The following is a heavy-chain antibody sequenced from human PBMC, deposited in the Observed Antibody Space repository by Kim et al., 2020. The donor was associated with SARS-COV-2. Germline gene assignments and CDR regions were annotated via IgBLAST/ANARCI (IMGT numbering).Heavy chain of an antibody. V-gene: IGHV1-58*01. D-gene: IGHD5-12*01. J-gene: IGHJ4*02. CDR1: GFTFTSSA. Sequence: SVKVSCKASGFTFTSSAVQWVRQARGQRLEWIGWIVVGSGNTNYAQKFQERVTITRDMSTSTAYMELSSLRSEDTAVYYCAADREADGYKADYWGQGTLVTVSS. CDR3: AADREADGYKADY. CDR2: IVVGSGNT.